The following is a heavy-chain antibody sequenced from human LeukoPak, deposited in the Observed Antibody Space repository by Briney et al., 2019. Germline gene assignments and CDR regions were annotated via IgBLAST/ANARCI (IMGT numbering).Heavy chain of an antibody. Sequence: ASVKVSCKASGYTFTNYGFSWVRQAPGQGLEWMGWISAYNGNTNYAQKLQGRVTLTTDTSTSTAYMDLRSLRSDDTAVYYCARGPGGILTGYYDYRGQGTLVTVSS. CDR2: ISAYNGNT. V-gene: IGHV1-18*01. CDR3: ARGPGGILTGYYDY. D-gene: IGHD3-9*01. J-gene: IGHJ4*02. CDR1: GYTFTNYG.